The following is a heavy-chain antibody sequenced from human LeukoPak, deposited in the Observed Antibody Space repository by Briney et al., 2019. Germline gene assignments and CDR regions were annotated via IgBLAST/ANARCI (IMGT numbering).Heavy chain of an antibody. CDR3: ARQVAVDGDYYYGMDV. CDR1: GYRFTRYS. CDR2: SYSGHSDT. D-gene: IGHD6-19*01. Sequence: GEPLQISCKGSGYRFTRYSMGWVRRMPGKGLEWMRISYSGHSDTRYSPSFQGQVTISADKSISTAYLQWSSLKASDTAMYYCARQVAVDGDYYYGMDVWGQGTTVTVSS. V-gene: IGHV5-51*01. J-gene: IGHJ6*02.